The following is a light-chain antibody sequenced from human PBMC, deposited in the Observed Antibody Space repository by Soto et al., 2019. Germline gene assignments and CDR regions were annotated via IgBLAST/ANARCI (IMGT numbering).Light chain of an antibody. CDR2: EVS. J-gene: IGLJ3*02. CDR3: SSYTTSSTWV. Sequence: QSVLSQPASVSGSPGQSITISCTGTSSDVGGYNYVSWYQQHPGKAPKLMIYEVSKWPSGVSNRFSGSKSGNTASLTISGLQPEDEADYHCSSYTTSSTWVFGGGTQLTVL. V-gene: IGLV2-14*01. CDR1: SSDVGGYNY.